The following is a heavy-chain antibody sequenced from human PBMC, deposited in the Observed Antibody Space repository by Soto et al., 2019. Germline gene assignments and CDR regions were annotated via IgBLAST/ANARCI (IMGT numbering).Heavy chain of an antibody. D-gene: IGHD3-16*01. Sequence: RRLSCTTSGFTFGDYALSWVRQAPGKGLEWVGFIRRNAYGGTTDYAASVKGRFTISRDDSKSIAYLQMNSLRTEDTALYYCTRASSLDFDFWGQGTLVTVPQ. CDR3: TRASSLDFDF. CDR2: IRRNAYGGTT. J-gene: IGHJ4*02. CDR1: GFTFGDYA. V-gene: IGHV3-49*04.